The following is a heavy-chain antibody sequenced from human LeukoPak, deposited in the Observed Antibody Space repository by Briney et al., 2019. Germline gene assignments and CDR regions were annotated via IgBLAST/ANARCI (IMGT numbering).Heavy chain of an antibody. J-gene: IGHJ4*02. D-gene: IGHD3-10*01. CDR3: AKGGDYYGSGSLQIYYFDF. V-gene: IGHV3-23*01. Sequence: PGGSLRLSCAASRFTFNNYVMSWVRQAPGKGLEWVSAISGSSANTYYADFVKGRFTISRDNSKNTLYLQINSLRAEDTAVYYCAKGGDYYGSGSLQIYYFDFWGQGTLVTVSS. CDR1: RFTFNNYV. CDR2: ISGSSANT.